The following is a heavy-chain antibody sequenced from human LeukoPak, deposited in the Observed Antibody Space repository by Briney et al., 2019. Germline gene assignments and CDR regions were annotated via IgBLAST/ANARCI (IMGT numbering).Heavy chain of an antibody. Sequence: SETLSLTCAVSGYSISSGYYWGWIRQPPGEGLEWIGSVYYSGSTYYNPSLKSRVTISVDTSKNQFSLKLSSVTAADTAVYYCARQAVDDFWSGYYWRINWFDPWGQGTLVTVSS. D-gene: IGHD3-3*01. V-gene: IGHV4-38-2*01. CDR1: GYSISSGYY. J-gene: IGHJ5*02. CDR3: ARQAVDDFWSGYYWRINWFDP. CDR2: VYYSGST.